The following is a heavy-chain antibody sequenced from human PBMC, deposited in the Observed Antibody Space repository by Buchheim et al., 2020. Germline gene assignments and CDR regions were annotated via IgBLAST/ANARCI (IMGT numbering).Heavy chain of an antibody. V-gene: IGHV3-11*01. Sequence: QVQLVESGGGLVKPGGSLRLSCATSGFTFNDFHMSWIRQAPGKGLEWISYISDSSIYYADSVRGRFTISRDNAKSSLYLQMHNLRAEDTAVYYRAIHAREQLWTFRFDPWGQGT. CDR3: AIHAREQLWTFRFDP. D-gene: IGHD1/OR15-1a*01. CDR1: GFTFNDFH. J-gene: IGHJ5*02. CDR2: ISDSSI.